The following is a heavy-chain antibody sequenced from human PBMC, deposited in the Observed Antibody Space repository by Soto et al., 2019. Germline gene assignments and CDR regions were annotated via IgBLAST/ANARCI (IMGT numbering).Heavy chain of an antibody. D-gene: IGHD1-7*01. CDR3: ASRDPGTSVDY. CDR2: IYRTGST. J-gene: IGHJ4*02. Sequence: LSLTCAVSGGSFTSNNWWTWIRQPPGQGLEWIGEIYRTGSTNYNPSLKSRVTISLDKSENQFSLKVTSLTAADTAVYYCASRDPGTSVDYWGQGTLVTVSS. V-gene: IGHV4-4*02. CDR1: GGSFTSNNW.